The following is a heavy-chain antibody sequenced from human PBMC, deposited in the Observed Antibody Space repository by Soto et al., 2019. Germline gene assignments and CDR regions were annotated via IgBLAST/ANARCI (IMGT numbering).Heavy chain of an antibody. CDR3: ARGGRFLEWLKEAFDF. CDR2: ISGSGGST. V-gene: IGHV3-23*01. J-gene: IGHJ4*02. Sequence: QAWGSLRVSWASSVFTFSSYGMSRVRQAPGKGLEWVSAISGSGGSTYYADSVKGRFTISRDNSKNTFYLQMNSLRVEDTAAYYCARGGRFLEWLKEAFDFWGQGTMVTVSS. D-gene: IGHD3-3*01. CDR1: VFTFSSYG.